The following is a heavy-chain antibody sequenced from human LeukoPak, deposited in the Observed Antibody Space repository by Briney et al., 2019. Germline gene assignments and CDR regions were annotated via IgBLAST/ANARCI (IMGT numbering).Heavy chain of an antibody. CDR2: ISAYNGNT. J-gene: IGHJ5*02. Sequence: ASVKVSCKASGYTFTSYGISWVRQAPGQGLEWMGRISAYNGNTNYAQKLQGRVTMTTDTSTSTAYMELRSLRSDDTAVYYCARLVGAQGYNWFDPWGQGTLVTVSS. CDR1: GYTFTSYG. D-gene: IGHD1-26*01. CDR3: ARLVGAQGYNWFDP. V-gene: IGHV1-18*01.